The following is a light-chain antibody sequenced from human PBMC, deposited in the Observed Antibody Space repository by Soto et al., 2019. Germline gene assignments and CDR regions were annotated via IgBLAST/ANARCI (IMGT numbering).Light chain of an antibody. CDR2: YAS. V-gene: IGKV1-5*01. CDR1: QNINNY. J-gene: IGKJ1*01. CDR3: QQYASFSPA. Sequence: DVQMTQSPSTLSASVGDRVTITCRASQNINNYVAWYQLRPGKAPRLLIYYASTLDRGVPSRFSGTGSGTEFTLTIISLQPGDFATYYCQQYASFSPAFGQGTKVTI.